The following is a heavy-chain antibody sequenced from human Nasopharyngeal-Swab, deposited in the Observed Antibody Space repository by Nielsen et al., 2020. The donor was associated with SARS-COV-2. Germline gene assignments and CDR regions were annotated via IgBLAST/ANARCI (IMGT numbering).Heavy chain of an antibody. CDR1: GYTFSRYG. D-gene: IGHD3-10*01. CDR3: SRRGLWFGDLLSD. J-gene: IGHJ4*02. Sequence: ASVKVSCKASGYTFSRYGISWVRQAPGQGLEWMGWISVDNGKTDYAQKFQDRVTLTTDTSTSTAYMEVRSLRSDDTAVYYCSRRGLWFGDLLSDWGQGTLVTVSS. V-gene: IGHV1-18*01. CDR2: ISVDNGKT.